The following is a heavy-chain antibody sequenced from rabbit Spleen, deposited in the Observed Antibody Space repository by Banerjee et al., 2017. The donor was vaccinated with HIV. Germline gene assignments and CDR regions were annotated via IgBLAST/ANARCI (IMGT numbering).Heavy chain of an antibody. Sequence: QEQLEESGGGLVKPEGSLTLTCKASGVSFNDKDVMCWVRQAPGKGLEWITCINMVTGKSCHPNWAKGPFLISKTPSTKGTLQKTRLTAGDPATQFCAGDGGTSFFTYGMDLWGPGTLVTVS. D-gene: IGHD8-1*01. V-gene: IGHV1S45*01. CDR2: INMVTGKS. J-gene: IGHJ6*01. CDR3: AGDGGTSFFTYGMDL. CDR1: GVSFNDKDV.